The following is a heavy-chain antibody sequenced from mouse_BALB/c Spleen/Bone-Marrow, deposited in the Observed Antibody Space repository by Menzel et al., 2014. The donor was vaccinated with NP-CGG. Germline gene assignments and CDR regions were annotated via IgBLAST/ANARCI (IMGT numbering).Heavy chain of an antibody. Sequence: VKVVESGAELARPGASVKLSCKASGYTFXSYWMQWVKQRPGQGLEWIGAIYPGDGDTRYTQKFKGKATLTADKSFSTAYMQLSSLASEDSAVYYCARYYYAMDYWGQGTSVTVSS. J-gene: IGHJ4*01. CDR3: ARYYYAMDY. CDR1: GYTFXSYW. CDR2: IYPGDGDT. V-gene: IGHV1-87*01.